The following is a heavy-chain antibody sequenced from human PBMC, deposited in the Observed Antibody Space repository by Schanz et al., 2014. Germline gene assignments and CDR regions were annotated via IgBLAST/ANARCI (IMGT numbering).Heavy chain of an antibody. J-gene: IGHJ6*02. Sequence: DVQLVESGGGLAQPGGSLRLSCVASGFMFTKYAMNWVRQAPGKGLEWVSGISGTGTKTYYADSVKSRFTISRDNAKNTLYLQMNSLRAEDTAVYYCARPLGPNYYYYGLDVWGQGTTVTVSS. V-gene: IGHV3-23*04. CDR3: ARPLGPNYYYYGLDV. CDR2: ISGTGTKT. CDR1: GFMFTKYA.